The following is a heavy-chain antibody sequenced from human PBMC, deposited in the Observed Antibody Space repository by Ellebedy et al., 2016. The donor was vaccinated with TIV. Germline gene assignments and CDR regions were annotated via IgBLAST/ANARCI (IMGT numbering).Heavy chain of an antibody. Sequence: AASVKVSCKPSGYTFPGHYIHWARQAPGQGLAWMGWINPKNGVTNYAQKFQGRVTMTMDKSIRTAFMELSKLKSDDTAIYYCASDGGSNWNDWYFDLWGRGTLVTVSS. CDR2: INPKNGVT. CDR1: GYTFPGHY. V-gene: IGHV1-2*02. J-gene: IGHJ2*01. D-gene: IGHD1-1*01. CDR3: ASDGGSNWNDWYFDL.